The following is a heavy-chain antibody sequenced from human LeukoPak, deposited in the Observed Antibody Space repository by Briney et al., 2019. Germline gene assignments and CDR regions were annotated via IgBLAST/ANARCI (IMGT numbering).Heavy chain of an antibody. J-gene: IGHJ3*02. D-gene: IGHD3-10*01. Sequence: SETLSLTCTVSGYSISSGYYWGWIRQPPGQGLEWIGSIYHSGSTYYKRSLKRRVPISLDTSRNQFSLKLNSVTAADTAVYYCAKSNGYGLVDIWGQGTMVTVSS. V-gene: IGHV4-38-2*02. CDR2: IYHSGST. CDR1: GYSISSGYY. CDR3: AKSNGYGLVDI.